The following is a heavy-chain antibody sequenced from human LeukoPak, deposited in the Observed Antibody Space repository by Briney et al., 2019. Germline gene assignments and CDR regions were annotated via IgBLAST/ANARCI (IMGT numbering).Heavy chain of an antibody. V-gene: IGHV3-21*01. D-gene: IGHD1-20*01. CDR2: ISTSSAHI. Sequence: PGASLRLSCTASGFTFSFYMMNCVRQAPGEGLEWGSSISTSSAHIYYADSLKSRFTVSRDNAKNSLYLQMNNLRAEDTAVYYCARDDNWNDKPFDLWGPGTLVTVSS. CDR1: GFTFSFYM. J-gene: IGHJ4*02. CDR3: ARDDNWNDKPFDL.